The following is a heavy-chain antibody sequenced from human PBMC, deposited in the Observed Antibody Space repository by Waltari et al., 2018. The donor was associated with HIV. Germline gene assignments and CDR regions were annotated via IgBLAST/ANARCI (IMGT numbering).Heavy chain of an antibody. V-gene: IGHV4-39*01. CDR1: VDPITTTAYS. J-gene: IGHJ5*02. CDR3: ARQSWTAGNNPFDP. CDR2: IAPTGHT. Sequence: QLQLQEAGTGLVRSSVTLSLTCTVSVDPITTTAYSWGWFRQSPGALLVWSGCIAPTGHTYFDPIQESRIILSGDTSRNQVSLTLRSVTAADTARYYCARQSWTAGNNPFDPRGQGILVTVSS. D-gene: IGHD2-21*02.